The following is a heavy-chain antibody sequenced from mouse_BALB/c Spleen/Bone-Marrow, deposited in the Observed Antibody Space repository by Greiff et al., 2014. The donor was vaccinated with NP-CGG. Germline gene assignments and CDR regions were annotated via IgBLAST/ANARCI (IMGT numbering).Heavy chain of an antibody. V-gene: IGHV5-4*02. J-gene: IGHJ4*01. CDR2: ISDGGSYA. Sequence: VQLQQPGGGLVKPGGSLKLSGAASGFTFSDCYMYWVRQTPEKRLEWVATISDGGSYAYYPDCVKGRFTISRDNAKNNLYLQMSSLKSEDTAMYYCARSGERYGAMDYWGQGTSVTVFS. D-gene: IGHD1-1*02. CDR1: GFTFSDCY. CDR3: ARSGERYGAMDY.